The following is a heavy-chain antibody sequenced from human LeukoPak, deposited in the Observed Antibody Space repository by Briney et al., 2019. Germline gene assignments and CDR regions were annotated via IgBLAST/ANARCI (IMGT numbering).Heavy chain of an antibody. Sequence: GASVKVSCKASGGTFSSYAISWVRQAPGQGLEWMGGIIPIFGTANYAQKFQGRVTITTDESTSTAYMELSSLRSEDTAVYYCARGASGYCSSTSCQQHAFDIWGQGTMVTVSS. CDR2: IIPIFGTA. D-gene: IGHD2-2*01. CDR3: ARGASGYCSSTSCQQHAFDI. J-gene: IGHJ3*02. CDR1: GGTFSSYA. V-gene: IGHV1-69*05.